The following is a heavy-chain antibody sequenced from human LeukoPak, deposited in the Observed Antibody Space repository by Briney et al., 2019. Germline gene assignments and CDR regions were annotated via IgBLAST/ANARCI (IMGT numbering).Heavy chain of an antibody. CDR2: IYYSGST. J-gene: IGHJ4*02. Sequence: SETLSLTCTVSGGSISSYYWSWIRQPPGKGLEWIGYIYYSGSTNYNPSLKSRVTISVDTSKNQFSLKLSSVTAADTAVYYCARAARKRPYDYWGQGTLVTVSS. CDR3: ARAARKRPYDY. V-gene: IGHV4-59*08. D-gene: IGHD6-6*01. CDR1: GGSISSYY.